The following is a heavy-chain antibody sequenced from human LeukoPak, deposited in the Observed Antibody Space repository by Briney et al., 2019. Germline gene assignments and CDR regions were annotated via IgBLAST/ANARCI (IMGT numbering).Heavy chain of an antibody. CDR1: GGSFSGYY. CDR3: ARKRWTRIYDSSWYFDL. J-gene: IGHJ2*01. Sequence: PSETLSLTCAVYGGSFSGYYWSWIRQPPGKGLEWIGEINHSGSTNYNPSLKSRATISVDTSKNQFSLKLSSVTAADTAVYYCARKRWTRIYDSSWYFDLWGRGTLVTVSS. CDR2: INHSGST. V-gene: IGHV4-34*01. D-gene: IGHD3-22*01.